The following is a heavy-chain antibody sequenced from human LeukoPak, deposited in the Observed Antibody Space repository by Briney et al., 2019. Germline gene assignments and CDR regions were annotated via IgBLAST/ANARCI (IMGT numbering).Heavy chain of an antibody. Sequence: PGGSLRLSCAASGFTFSSYAMHWVRQAPGKGLEWVAVISYDGSNKYYADSVRGRFTISRDNSKNTLYLQMNSLRAEDTAVYYCARDVIQQQLVRFDPYFDYWGQGTLVTVSS. CDR2: ISYDGSNK. D-gene: IGHD6-13*01. V-gene: IGHV3-30-3*01. CDR1: GFTFSSYA. J-gene: IGHJ4*02. CDR3: ARDVIQQQLVRFDPYFDY.